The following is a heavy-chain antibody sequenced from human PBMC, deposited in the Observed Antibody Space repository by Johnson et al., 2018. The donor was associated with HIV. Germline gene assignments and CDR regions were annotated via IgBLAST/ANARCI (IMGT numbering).Heavy chain of an antibody. CDR3: ARGVGPYPEGAFDI. J-gene: IGHJ3*02. CDR1: GFTFDDYG. Sequence: VQLVESGGGVVRPGGSLRLSCAASGFTFDDYGMSWVRQAPGKGLEWVSGINWNGGSTGYADSVKGRFTVSRDNAKNSLDLQMNSLRAEDTALYYCARGVGPYPEGAFDIWGQGTMVTVSS. D-gene: IGHD1-26*01. CDR2: INWNGGST. V-gene: IGHV3-20*04.